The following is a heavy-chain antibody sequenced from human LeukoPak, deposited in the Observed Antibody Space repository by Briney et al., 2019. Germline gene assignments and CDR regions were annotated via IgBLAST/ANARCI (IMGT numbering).Heavy chain of an antibody. CDR2: INPNSGGT. Sequence: GESLKISCKASGYTFTGYYMHWVRQAPGQGLEWMGWINPNSGGTNYAQKFQGRVTMTRDTSISTAYMELNSLRAEDTALYYCAREPYSNYVSYRDYWGQGTLVTVSS. CDR3: AREPYSNYVSYRDY. V-gene: IGHV1-2*02. J-gene: IGHJ4*02. D-gene: IGHD4-11*01. CDR1: GYTFTGYY.